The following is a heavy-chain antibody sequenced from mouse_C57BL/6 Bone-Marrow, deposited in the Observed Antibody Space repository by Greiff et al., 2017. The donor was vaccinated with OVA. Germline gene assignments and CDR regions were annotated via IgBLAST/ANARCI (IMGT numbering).Heavy chain of an antibody. V-gene: IGHV1-5*01. J-gene: IGHJ4*01. Sequence: VQLQQSGTVLARPGASVKMSCKTSGYTFTSYWMHWVKQRPGQGLEWIGAIYPGNSDTSYNQKFKGKAKLTAVTSASTAYMELSSLTNEDCAVYDCTPITTVVATRYAMDYWGQGTSVTVSS. CDR2: IYPGNSDT. CDR1: GYTFTSYW. D-gene: IGHD1-1*01. CDR3: TPITTVVATRYAMDY.